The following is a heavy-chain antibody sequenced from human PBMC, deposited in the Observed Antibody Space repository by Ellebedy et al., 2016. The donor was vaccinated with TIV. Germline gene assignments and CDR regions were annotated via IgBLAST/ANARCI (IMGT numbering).Heavy chain of an antibody. CDR2: ISSTGTTI. Sequence: PGGSLRLSCAASGFTFSNNSMNWVRQAPGKGLEWVSYISSTGTTIYYADSVKGRFTISRDKAKNSLYLQMNSLRAEDTAVYYCARGMSFGYSMDVWGQGTTVTVSS. D-gene: IGHD1-26*01. V-gene: IGHV3-48*01. CDR3: ARGMSFGYSMDV. J-gene: IGHJ6*02. CDR1: GFTFSNNS.